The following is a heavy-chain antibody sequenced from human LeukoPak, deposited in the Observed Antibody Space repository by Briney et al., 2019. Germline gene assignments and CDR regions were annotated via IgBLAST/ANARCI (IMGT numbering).Heavy chain of an antibody. V-gene: IGHV4-30-2*01. J-gene: IGHJ4*02. Sequence: SQTLSLTCAVSGGSISSGGYSWSWIRQPPGKGLEWIGYIYHSGSTYYNPSLKSRVTISVDRSKNQFSLKLSSVTAADTAVYYCARSLYCTNGVCYTGFDYWGQGTLVTVSS. D-gene: IGHD2-8*01. CDR1: GGSISSGGYS. CDR3: ARSLYCTNGVCYTGFDY. CDR2: IYHSGST.